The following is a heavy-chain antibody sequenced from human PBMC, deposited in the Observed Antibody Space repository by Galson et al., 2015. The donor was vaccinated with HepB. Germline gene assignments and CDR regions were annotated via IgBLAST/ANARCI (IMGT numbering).Heavy chain of an antibody. D-gene: IGHD1-20*01. V-gene: IGHV3-13*01. Sequence: SLRLSCAAAGFTISDYGIDWVRQPPGKGLEWVSGIGSSGRTYYPGSVKGRLTISRENAKNSLYLHMKGLTAGDTAVYYCARGPRNWSHVKYFDCWGQGTLVTVSS. J-gene: IGHJ4*02. CDR3: ARGPRNWSHVKYFDC. CDR1: GFTISDYG. CDR2: IGSSGRT.